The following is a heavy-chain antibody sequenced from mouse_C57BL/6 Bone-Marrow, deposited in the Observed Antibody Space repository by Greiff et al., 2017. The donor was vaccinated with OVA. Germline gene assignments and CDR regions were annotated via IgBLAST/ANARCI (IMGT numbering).Heavy chain of an antibody. J-gene: IGHJ3*01. CDR1: GYTFTSYW. CDR3: AREGLYDDYDGPWFAY. V-gene: IGHV1-53*01. CDR2: INPSNGGT. D-gene: IGHD2-4*01. Sequence: QVQLQQPGTELVKPGASVKLSCKASGYTFTSYWMHWVKQRPGQGLAWIGNINPSNGGTNYNEKFKSKATLTVDKSSSTAYMQLSSLTSEDSAVYYCAREGLYDDYDGPWFAYWGQGTLVTVSA.